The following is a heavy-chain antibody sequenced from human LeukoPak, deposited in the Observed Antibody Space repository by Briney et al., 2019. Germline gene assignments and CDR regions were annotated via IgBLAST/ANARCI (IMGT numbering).Heavy chain of an antibody. CDR2: IYRGGNT. D-gene: IGHD3-3*01. V-gene: IGHV3-66*04. CDR3: ARHGITIFGVVPG. Sequence: GGSLRLSCAASGFTVSINYMGWVRQAPGKGLEWVSVIYRGGNTYYADSVKGRFTISRDNSKNTVYLQMNSLRAEDTAVYYCARHGITIFGVVPGWGQGTLVTVSS. J-gene: IGHJ4*02. CDR1: GFTVSINY.